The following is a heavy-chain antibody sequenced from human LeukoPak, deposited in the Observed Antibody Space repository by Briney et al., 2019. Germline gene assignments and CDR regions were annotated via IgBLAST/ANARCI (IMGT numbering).Heavy chain of an antibody. J-gene: IGHJ5*02. Sequence: SETLSLTCTVSGGSISSGSYYWSWIRQPAGKGLEWIGRIYTSGSTNYNPSLKSRVTISVDTSKNQFSLKLSSVTAADTAVYYCARGEYYDILTGYWYNWFDPWGQGTLVTVSS. D-gene: IGHD3-9*01. CDR2: IYTSGST. CDR3: ARGEYYDILTGYWYNWFDP. V-gene: IGHV4-61*02. CDR1: GGSISSGSYY.